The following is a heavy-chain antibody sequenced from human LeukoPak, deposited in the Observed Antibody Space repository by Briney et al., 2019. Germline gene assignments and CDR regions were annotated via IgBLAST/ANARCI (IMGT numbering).Heavy chain of an antibody. V-gene: IGHV3-9*01. CDR1: GFTFDDYA. D-gene: IGHD2-15*01. CDR2: ISWNSGSI. J-gene: IGHJ6*02. CDR3: AKDIKDGDYYYYGMDV. Sequence: GGSLRLSCAASGFTFDDYAMPWVRQAPGKGLEWVSGISWNSGSIGYADSVKGRFTISRGNAKNSLYLQMNSLRAEDTALYYCAKDIKDGDYYYYGMDVWGQGTTVTVSS.